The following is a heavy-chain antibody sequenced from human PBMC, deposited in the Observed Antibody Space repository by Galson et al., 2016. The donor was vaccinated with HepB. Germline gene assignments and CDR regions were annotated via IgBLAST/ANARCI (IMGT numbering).Heavy chain of an antibody. CDR3: ARGEFESRLNMVRGVLKEGYYYGVDV. Sequence: SETLSLTCTVSGGSISSSVYHWAWIRQSPGKGLEWIATIHYSGTTYYNPSLKSRVTISLDTSKSQFSLMLTSATAADTAVYFCARGEFESRLNMVRGVLKEGYYYGVDVWGQGTTVTVSS. D-gene: IGHD3-10*01. CDR2: IHYSGTT. CDR1: GGSISSSVYH. V-gene: IGHV4-39*07. J-gene: IGHJ6*02.